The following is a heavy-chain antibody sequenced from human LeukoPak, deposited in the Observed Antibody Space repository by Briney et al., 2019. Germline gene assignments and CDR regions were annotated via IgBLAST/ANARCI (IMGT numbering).Heavy chain of an antibody. V-gene: IGHV3-15*01. D-gene: IGHD3-10*01. CDR3: TAMVRGVMVGFDY. Sequence: GGSLRLSCAASGFTFTNAWMSWVRQAPGKGLEXVGRIKSNTDDGTTGYAAPVKGRFTISRDDSKNTLYLQMNSLKTEDTALYYCTAMVRGVMVGFDYWGQGTLVTVSS. CDR1: GFTFTNAW. CDR2: IKSNTDDGTT. J-gene: IGHJ4*02.